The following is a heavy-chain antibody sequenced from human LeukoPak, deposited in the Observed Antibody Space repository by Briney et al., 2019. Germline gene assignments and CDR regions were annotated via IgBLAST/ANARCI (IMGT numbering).Heavy chain of an antibody. J-gene: IGHJ4*02. CDR2: ISYDGSNK. Sequence: GGSLRLSCAASGFTFSSYGMHWVRQAPGKGLEWVAVISYDGSNKYYADSVKGRFTISRDNSKNTLYLQMNSLRAEDTAVYYCAKDHRQWLVREYYFGYWGQGTLVTVSS. D-gene: IGHD6-19*01. CDR3: AKDHRQWLVREYYFGY. CDR1: GFTFSSYG. V-gene: IGHV3-30*18.